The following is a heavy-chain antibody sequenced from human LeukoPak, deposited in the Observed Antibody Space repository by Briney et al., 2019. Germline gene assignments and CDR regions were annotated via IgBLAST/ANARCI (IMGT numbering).Heavy chain of an antibody. CDR3: ARDTKYAFDN. D-gene: IGHD2-2*01. CDR2: VGISSGNT. Sequence: GGSLRLSCAASGFTFSDYSMNWVRQAPGKGLEWISYVGISSGNTKYADSVKGRFTIPGDKAKNSLYLQMNSLRVEDTAVYYCARDTKYAFDNWGQGTLVTVSS. J-gene: IGHJ4*02. CDR1: GFTFSDYS. V-gene: IGHV3-48*01.